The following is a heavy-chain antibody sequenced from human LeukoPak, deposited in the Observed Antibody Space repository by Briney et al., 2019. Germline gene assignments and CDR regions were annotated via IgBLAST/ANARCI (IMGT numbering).Heavy chain of an antibody. CDR2: IYYSGST. CDR1: GGSISSSSYY. V-gene: IGHV4-39*07. J-gene: IGHJ4*01. D-gene: IGHD4-17*01. Sequence: SETLSLTCTVSGGSISSSSYYWGWIRQPPGKGLEWIGSIYYSGSTYYNPSLKSRVTISVDTSKNQFSLKLTSVTAADTAVYYCARAPGTTFDYWGHGNMVTVSS. CDR3: ARAPGTTFDY.